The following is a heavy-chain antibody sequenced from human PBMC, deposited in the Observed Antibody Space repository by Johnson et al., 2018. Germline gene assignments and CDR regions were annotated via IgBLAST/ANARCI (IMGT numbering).Heavy chain of an antibody. CDR1: GGSINNYY. CDR2: IYYSGST. D-gene: IGHD1-20*01. Sequence: QVQLQESGPGLVKXSETLSLTCTVSGGSINNYYWSWIRQPPGKGLAWIGYIYYSGSTRYNPSLKSRVTISVDTSKNQFSRNLTSVTAADPAVYYCARVITGTTARAFDIWGQGTMATVSS. CDR3: ARVITGTTARAFDI. J-gene: IGHJ3*02. V-gene: IGHV4-59*01.